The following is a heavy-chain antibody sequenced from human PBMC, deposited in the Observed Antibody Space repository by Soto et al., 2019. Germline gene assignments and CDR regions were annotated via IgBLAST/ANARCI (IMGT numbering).Heavy chain of an antibody. Sequence: QVQLVQSGAEVKKPGSSMKVSCKTSGGTFSNYYISWVRQAPGQGLEWMGDIIPMFDTPKYAQKFQGRVTITADESTSAAYMELSSLRAEDPAVYYCARGYSTGYFDYWGQGTLITVSS. J-gene: IGHJ4*02. CDR2: IIPMFDTP. CDR1: GGTFSNYY. V-gene: IGHV1-69*01. D-gene: IGHD1-20*01. CDR3: ARGYSTGYFDY.